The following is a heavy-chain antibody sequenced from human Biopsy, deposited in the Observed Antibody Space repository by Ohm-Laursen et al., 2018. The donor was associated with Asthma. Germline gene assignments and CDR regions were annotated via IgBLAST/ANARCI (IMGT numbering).Heavy chain of an antibody. CDR1: GYTFIHFA. D-gene: IGHD3-9*01. CDR3: ARTYYDFLTGQVNDAFAL. V-gene: IGHV1-3*01. Sequence: SSVKVSCKASGYTFIHFAIHWVRQAPGQRLEWMGWINAGDGNTKYSQKFQGRVTITRGTSASTAYMDLRSLRSEDTAMYYCARTYYDFLTGQVNDAFALWGQGTMVTVSS. J-gene: IGHJ3*01. CDR2: INAGDGNT.